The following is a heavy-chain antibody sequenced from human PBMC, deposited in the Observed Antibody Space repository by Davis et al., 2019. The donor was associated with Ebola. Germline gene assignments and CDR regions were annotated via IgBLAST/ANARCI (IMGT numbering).Heavy chain of an antibody. CDR1: GFTFSHYW. CDR2: VTGDGNT. CDR3: AKVKYYSTWRGGFDS. D-gene: IGHD6-13*01. J-gene: IGHJ4*02. V-gene: IGHV3-74*01. Sequence: HTGGSLRLSCVGSGFTFSHYWMHWVRQAPGRGLVWVARVTGDGNTFYADSVKDRVTISRDNAKSTLYLQMSSLRVEDTAVYYCAKVKYYSTWRGGFDSWGQGTLVTVSS.